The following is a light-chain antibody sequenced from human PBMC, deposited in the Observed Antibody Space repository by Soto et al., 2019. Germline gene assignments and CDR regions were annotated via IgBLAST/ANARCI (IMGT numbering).Light chain of an antibody. CDR3: QHCGGSPWT. J-gene: IGKJ1*01. CDR2: RAS. Sequence: EIVLTQSPGTLSLSPGERATLSCRASQSVSSNLAWYQQKPGQAPRVLIYRASIRATGISERFSGSGSGTDFTLTISRLEHEDFAVYYCQHCGGSPWTFGQGTKVDIK. V-gene: IGKV3-20*01. CDR1: QSVSSN.